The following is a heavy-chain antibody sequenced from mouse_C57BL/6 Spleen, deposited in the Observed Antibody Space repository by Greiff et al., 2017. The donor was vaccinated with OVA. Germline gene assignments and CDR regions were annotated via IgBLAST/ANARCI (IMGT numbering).Heavy chain of an antibody. J-gene: IGHJ2*01. V-gene: IGHV1-52*01. CDR3: ARAEDYESSQYYFDY. Sequence: QVQLQQPGAELVRPGSSVKLSCKASGYTFTSYWMHWVKQRPIQGLEWIGNIDPSDSETHYNQKFKDKATLTVDKSSSTAYMQLSSLTSEDSAVYYCARAEDYESSQYYFDYWGQGTTLTVSS. CDR2: IDPSDSET. CDR1: GYTFTSYW. D-gene: IGHD1-1*01.